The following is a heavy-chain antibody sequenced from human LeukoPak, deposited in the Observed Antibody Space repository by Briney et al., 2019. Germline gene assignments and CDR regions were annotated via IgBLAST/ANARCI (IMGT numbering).Heavy chain of an antibody. Sequence: GASVKVSCKASGYTFTNYDINWVRQATGQGLEWMGWMNPNSGNTGYAQKFQGRVTMTRNTSISTAYMELSSLRSEDTAVYYCARGPNSYCSSTSCPIFDYWGQGALVTVSS. D-gene: IGHD2-2*01. CDR3: ARGPNSYCSSTSCPIFDY. CDR1: GYTFTNYD. V-gene: IGHV1-8*01. J-gene: IGHJ4*02. CDR2: MNPNSGNT.